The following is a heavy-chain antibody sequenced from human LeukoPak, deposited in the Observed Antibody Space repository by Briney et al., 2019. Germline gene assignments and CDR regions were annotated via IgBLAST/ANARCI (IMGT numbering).Heavy chain of an antibody. V-gene: IGHV1-69*05. CDR1: GGTFSSYA. CDR2: IIPIFGTA. J-gene: IGHJ4*02. D-gene: IGHD1-14*01. Sequence: GASVKVSCKASGGTFSSYAISWVRQAPGQGLEWMGGIIPIFGTANYAQKFQGRVTMTRDTSTSTVYMELSSLRSEDTAVYYCARDLRSVPDYWGQGALVTVSS. CDR3: ARDLRSVPDY.